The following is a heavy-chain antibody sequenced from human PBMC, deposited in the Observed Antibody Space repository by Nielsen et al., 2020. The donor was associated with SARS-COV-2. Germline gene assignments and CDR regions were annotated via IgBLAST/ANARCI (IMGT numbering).Heavy chain of an antibody. V-gene: IGHV5-51*01. J-gene: IGHJ4*02. CDR3: ARQLFDGFNLEYYFDF. CDR1: GYSFTNYW. Sequence: GGSLRLSCKGFGYSFTNYWIGWVRQVPGKGLEWMGIIYAGDSDTRYSPSFRGQVTISADKSISTAYLQWSSLKASDTAMYYCARQLFDGFNLEYYFDFWGQGTLVTVSS. CDR2: IYAGDSDT. D-gene: IGHD5-24*01.